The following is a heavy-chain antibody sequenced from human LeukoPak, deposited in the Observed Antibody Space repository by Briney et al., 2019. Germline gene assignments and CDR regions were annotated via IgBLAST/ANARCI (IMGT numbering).Heavy chain of an antibody. J-gene: IGHJ4*02. D-gene: IGHD2-2*02. V-gene: IGHV3-11*01. CDR1: GFTFSDYY. Sequence: GGSLRLSCAASGFTFSDYYMSWIRQAPGKGLEWVSYISSSGSTIYYADSVKGRFTISRDNAKNSLYLQMNSLRAKDTAVYYCARVSDIVVVPAAISAFDYWGQGTLVTVSS. CDR2: ISSSGSTI. CDR3: ARVSDIVVVPAAISAFDY.